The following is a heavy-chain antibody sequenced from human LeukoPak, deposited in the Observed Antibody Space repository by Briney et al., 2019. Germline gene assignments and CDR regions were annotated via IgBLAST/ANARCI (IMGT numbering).Heavy chain of an antibody. CDR1: GFTFANNY. D-gene: IGHD4-17*01. V-gene: IGHV3-66*01. CDR2: IYSGGGT. Sequence: GGSLRLSCAASGFTFANNYMSWVRQAPGKGLEWVSVIYSGGGTYYADFVKGRFTISRDNSKNTLYLHMNSLRAEDTAVYYCARGDYGANFPFDYWGQGTLVTVSS. J-gene: IGHJ4*02. CDR3: ARGDYGANFPFDY.